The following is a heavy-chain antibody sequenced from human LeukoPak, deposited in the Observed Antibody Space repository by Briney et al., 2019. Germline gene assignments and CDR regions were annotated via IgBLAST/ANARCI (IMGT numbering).Heavy chain of an antibody. Sequence: GASVKVSCTASGGTFSSYAISWVRQAPGQGLEWMGRIIPILGIANYAQKFQGRVAITADKSTSTAYMELSSLRSEDTAVYYCARLGYSSGWTKIYFDYWGQGTLVTVSS. J-gene: IGHJ4*02. CDR1: GGTFSSYA. CDR3: ARLGYSSGWTKIYFDY. CDR2: IIPILGIA. D-gene: IGHD6-19*01. V-gene: IGHV1-69*04.